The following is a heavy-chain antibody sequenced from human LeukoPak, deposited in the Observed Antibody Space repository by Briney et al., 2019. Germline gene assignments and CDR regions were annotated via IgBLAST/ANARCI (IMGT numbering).Heavy chain of an antibody. J-gene: IGHJ6*03. D-gene: IGHD5-24*01. CDR1: GFTFSSYA. V-gene: IGHV3-20*04. Sequence: QPGGSLRLSCAASGFTFSSYAMSWVRQAPGKGLEWVSGINWNGGSTGYADSVKGRFTISRDNAKNSLYLQMNSLRAEDTALYYCARLGDGVWLQFYYYYMDVWGKGTTVTVSS. CDR2: INWNGGST. CDR3: ARLGDGVWLQFYYYYMDV.